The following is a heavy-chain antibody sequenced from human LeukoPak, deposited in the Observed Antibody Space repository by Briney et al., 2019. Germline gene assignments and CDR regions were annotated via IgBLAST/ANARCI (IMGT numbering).Heavy chain of an antibody. J-gene: IGHJ4*02. CDR1: GFTFSGYD. CDR2: ISSSGGGT. Sequence: GGSLRLSCAASGFTFSGYDMSWVRQAPGKGLEWVSGISSSGGGTYYADSVKGRFTISRDNSKNTLYLQMNSLRAEDTAVYYCAKDDVGYCSGGSCGGSDYWGQGTLVTVSS. CDR3: AKDDVGYCSGGSCGGSDY. V-gene: IGHV3-23*01. D-gene: IGHD2-15*01.